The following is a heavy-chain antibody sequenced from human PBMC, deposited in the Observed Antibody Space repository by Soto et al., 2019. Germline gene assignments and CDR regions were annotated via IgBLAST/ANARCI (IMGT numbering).Heavy chain of an antibody. V-gene: IGHV4-59*08. D-gene: IGHD2-15*01. CDR3: ARTRDQYCSAGSCYYYYYMDV. CDR1: GYSISSYY. Sequence: SETLSLTCTVSGYSISSYYWSWIRQPPGKGLEWFGYIYYSGSTNYNPSLKSRVTISVDTSKNQFSLKLSSVTAADTAVYYCARTRDQYCSAGSCYYYYYMDVWGKGTTVTVSS. J-gene: IGHJ6*03. CDR2: IYYSGST.